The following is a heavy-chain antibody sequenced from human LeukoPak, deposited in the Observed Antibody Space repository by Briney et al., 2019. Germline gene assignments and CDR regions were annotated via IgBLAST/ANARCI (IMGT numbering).Heavy chain of an antibody. J-gene: IGHJ6*02. V-gene: IGHV4-59*08. D-gene: IGHD6-13*01. CDR3: AGGGYSSSWSLGMDV. Sequence: SETLSLTCTVSGGSISNYYWTWIRQSPGKGLEWIGYIYYSGNTNYNPSLESRVTISVDTSKNQFSLRLSSVTAADTAVYYCAGGGYSSSWSLGMDVWGQGTTVTVSS. CDR1: GGSISNYY. CDR2: IYYSGNT.